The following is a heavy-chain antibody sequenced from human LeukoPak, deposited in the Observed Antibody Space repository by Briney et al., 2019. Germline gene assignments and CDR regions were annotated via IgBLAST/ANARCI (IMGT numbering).Heavy chain of an antibody. J-gene: IGHJ4*02. V-gene: IGHV3-7*01. D-gene: IGHD5-18*01. CDR1: GFTFSSYW. CDR2: IKEDGSEK. Sequence: GGSLRLSCAASGFTFSSYWMTWVRQAPGKGLEWVANIKEDGSEKYYVDSGKGRFTISRDDAKNSLYLQMNSLRTEDTAVYYCAKDYGYSYGYSPFDYWGQGTLVTVSS. CDR3: AKDYGYSYGYSPFDY.